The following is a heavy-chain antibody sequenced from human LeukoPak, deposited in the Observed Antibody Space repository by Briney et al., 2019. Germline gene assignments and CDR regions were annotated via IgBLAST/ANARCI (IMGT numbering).Heavy chain of an antibody. D-gene: IGHD3-3*01. J-gene: IGHJ5*02. CDR1: GFTFSSYA. CDR3: ARASGLRSFTLIS. CDR2: IADGTDGT. V-gene: IGHV3-23*01. Sequence: PGGSLRLSCAASGFTFSSYAMNWVRQAPGKGLEWLSRIADGTDGTYHADSVKGRFTTSRDNSKNTLYLQMNSLRAEDTAVYYCARASGLRSFTLISWGLGTLVTVSS.